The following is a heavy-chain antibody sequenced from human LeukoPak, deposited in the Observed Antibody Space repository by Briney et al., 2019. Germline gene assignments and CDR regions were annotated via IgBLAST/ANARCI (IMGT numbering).Heavy chain of an antibody. CDR3: ARVVNWFDP. V-gene: IGHV3-21*01. Sequence: GGSLRLSCAASGFTFSSYAMNWVRQAPGKGLEWVSSISSSGSYIYYLDSVRGRFTISRDNAKNSLYLQMNSLRAEDTAVYYCARVVNWFDPWGQGTLVTVSS. CDR2: ISSSGSYI. J-gene: IGHJ5*02. CDR1: GFTFSSYA. D-gene: IGHD2-15*01.